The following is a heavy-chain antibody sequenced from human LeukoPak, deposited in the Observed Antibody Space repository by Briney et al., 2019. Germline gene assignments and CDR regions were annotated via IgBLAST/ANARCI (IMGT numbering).Heavy chain of an antibody. CDR2: ISAYNSNT. J-gene: IGHJ4*02. CDR3: ARNTYDFWSGYYGCDY. V-gene: IGHV1-18*01. D-gene: IGHD3-3*01. Sequence: ASVKVSCKASGYTFTSYGISWVRQAPGQGLEWMGWISAYNSNTNYAQKLQGRVTMTTDTSTSTAYMELRSLRSDDTAVYYCARNTYDFWSGYYGCDYWGQGTLVTVSS. CDR1: GYTFTSYG.